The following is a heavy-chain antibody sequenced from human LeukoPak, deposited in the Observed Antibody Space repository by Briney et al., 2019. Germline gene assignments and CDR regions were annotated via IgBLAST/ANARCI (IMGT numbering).Heavy chain of an antibody. V-gene: IGHV3-21*01. J-gene: IGHJ4*02. CDR1: GFTFNSYA. CDR2: ISSSSSYI. Sequence: GGSLRLSCAASGFTFNSYAMSWVRQAPGQGLEWVSSISSSSSYIYYADSVKGRITISRDNAKNSLYLQMNSLRAEDTAVYYCARGGYCSGGSCYYPKHYFDYWGQGTLVTVSS. D-gene: IGHD2-15*01. CDR3: ARGGYCSGGSCYYPKHYFDY.